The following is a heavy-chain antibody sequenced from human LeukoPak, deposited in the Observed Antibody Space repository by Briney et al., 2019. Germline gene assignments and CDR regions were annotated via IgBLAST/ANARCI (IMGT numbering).Heavy chain of an antibody. CDR1: GFTFDNFT. CDR2: ITWDGGST. V-gene: IGHV3-43*01. Sequence: GGSLRLSCAVSGFTFDNFTIHWVRQAPGKGLEWVSLITWDGGSTFYVDSVKGRFTISRDNSKDSLYLQMDSLSTEDTGLYYCAKETSGYMYVWGKGTTVTVSS. CDR3: AKETSGYMYV. J-gene: IGHJ6*03.